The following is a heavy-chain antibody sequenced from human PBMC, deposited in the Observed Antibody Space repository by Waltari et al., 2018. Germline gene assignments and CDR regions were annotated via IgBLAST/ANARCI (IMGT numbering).Heavy chain of an antibody. CDR1: GGSISSYY. V-gene: IGHV4-59*08. Sequence: QVQLQESGPGLVKPSETLSLTCTVPGGSISSYYWSWIRQPPGKGLEWLGYIYYSGSTNYNPSLKSRVTISVDTSKNQFSLKLSSVTAADTAVYYCARLFDCSSTSCPVGAFDIWGQGTMVTVSS. D-gene: IGHD2-2*01. CDR3: ARLFDCSSTSCPVGAFDI. J-gene: IGHJ3*02. CDR2: IYYSGST.